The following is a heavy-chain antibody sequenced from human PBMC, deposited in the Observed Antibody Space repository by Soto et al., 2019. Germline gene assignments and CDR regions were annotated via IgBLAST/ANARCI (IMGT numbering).Heavy chain of an antibody. V-gene: IGHV5-51*01. J-gene: IGHJ4*02. CDR1: GYNFAGYW. Sequence: GESLKISCKGSGYNFAGYWIAWVRQMPGKGLGLMGIIYPSDSDTRYRPSFQGQVTISADKSISSAYLQWSSLRASDTAMYYCARGGVSTRTFDYWGQGTPVTVSS. CDR2: IYPSDSDT. CDR3: ARGGVSTRTFDY. D-gene: IGHD3-3*01.